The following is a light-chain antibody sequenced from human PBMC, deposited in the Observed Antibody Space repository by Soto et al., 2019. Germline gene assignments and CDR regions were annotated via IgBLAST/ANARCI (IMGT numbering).Light chain of an antibody. J-gene: IGLJ1*01. V-gene: IGLV2-14*01. CDR2: EVS. CDR3: SSYTSSSSYV. CDR1: SSDVGGYNY. Sequence: QSVLTQPAAVSGSPGQSITISCTGSSSDVGGYNYVSCYQPHPGKAPKLMIYEVSNRPSGVSNRFSGSKSGNTASLTISGLQAEDEADYYCSSYTSSSSYVFGTGTKVTVL.